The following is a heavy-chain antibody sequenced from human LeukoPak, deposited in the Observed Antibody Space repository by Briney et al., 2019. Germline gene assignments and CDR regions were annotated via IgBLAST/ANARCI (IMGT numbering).Heavy chain of an antibody. J-gene: IGHJ4*02. V-gene: IGHV4-39*01. CDR3: ATWRTAKTGFDY. Sequence: PSETLSLTCTVSGGSISNNNYYWAWIRQPPGKGLECIGSIYYSGSPYYNPSLKSRVTISVDTSKNQFSLRLSSVTAADTAVYYCATWRTAKTGFDYWGQGTLVNVSS. D-gene: IGHD1-1*01. CDR2: IYYSGSP. CDR1: GGSISNNNYY.